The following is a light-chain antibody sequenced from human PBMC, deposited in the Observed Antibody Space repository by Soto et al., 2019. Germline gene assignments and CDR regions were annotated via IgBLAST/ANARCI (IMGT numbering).Light chain of an antibody. CDR2: DNN. CDR3: GTWDSSLSVV. Sequence: QSVLTQPPSVSAAPGQKVTISCSGSYPNIGNNYVSWYQHFPGTTPKLLIFDNNKRPSGIPDRFSGSKSGTSATLGITGLQTGVEADYYCGTWDSSLSVVFGGGTKVTVL. CDR1: YPNIGNNY. V-gene: IGLV1-51*01. J-gene: IGLJ2*01.